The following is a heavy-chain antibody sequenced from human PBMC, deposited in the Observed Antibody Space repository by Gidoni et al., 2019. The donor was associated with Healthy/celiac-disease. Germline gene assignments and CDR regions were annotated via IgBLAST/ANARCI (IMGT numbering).Heavy chain of an antibody. Sequence: QLQLQASGPGLVKPSETLYLTCTVSGAYISSSSYYWGWIRQPPGKGLEWIGSIYYSGSNYYDPALKSRVTISVDTSKNQFSLKLSSVTAADTAVYYCARQHPVVDAFDIWGQGTMVTVSS. D-gene: IGHD2-15*01. CDR2: IYYSGSN. V-gene: IGHV4-39*01. J-gene: IGHJ3*02. CDR3: ARQHPVVDAFDI. CDR1: GAYISSSSYY.